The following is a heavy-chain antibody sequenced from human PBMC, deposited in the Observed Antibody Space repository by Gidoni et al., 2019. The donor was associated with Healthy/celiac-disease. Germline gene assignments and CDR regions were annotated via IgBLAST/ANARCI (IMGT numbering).Heavy chain of an antibody. CDR1: GYTYTGYY. CDR3: AREGVVPAATKNWFDP. CDR2: INPNSGGT. J-gene: IGHJ5*02. V-gene: IGHV1-2*04. Sequence: QVLLVQSGAEVKKPGASVKLPCQASGYTYTGYYMPWVRQAPGHGLEWMGWINPNSGGTNYAQKFQGWVTMTRDTSISTAYMELSRLRSDDTAVYYCAREGVVPAATKNWFDPWGQGTLVTVSS. D-gene: IGHD2-2*01.